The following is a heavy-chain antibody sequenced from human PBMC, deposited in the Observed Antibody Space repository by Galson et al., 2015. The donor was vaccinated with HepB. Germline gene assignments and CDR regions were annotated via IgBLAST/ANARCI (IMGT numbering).Heavy chain of an antibody. J-gene: IGHJ5*02. CDR3: AKMGSAGDYEFDP. CDR1: GFTFSSYV. CDR2: IIAYGGNT. V-gene: IGHV3-23*01. D-gene: IGHD4-17*01. Sequence: SLRLSCAVSGFTFSSYVMTWVRQAPGKGLEWVSSIIAYGGNTFYAHSVKGRFTISTDTSKNTLFLQMNGLRVEDTAVYYCAKMGSAGDYEFDPWGQGTLVTVSS.